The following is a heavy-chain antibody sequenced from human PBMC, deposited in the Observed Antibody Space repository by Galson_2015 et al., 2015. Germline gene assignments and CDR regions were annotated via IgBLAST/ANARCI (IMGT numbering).Heavy chain of an antibody. CDR2: IYSGGST. J-gene: IGHJ6*02. Sequence: SLRLSCAASGFTVSSNYMSWVRQAPGKGLERVSVIYSGGSTYYADSVKGRFTISRDNSKNTLYLQMNSLRAEDTAVYYCARVERSDYYYGMDVWGQGTTVTVSS. V-gene: IGHV3-53*01. CDR3: ARVERSDYYYGMDV. CDR1: GFTVSSNY.